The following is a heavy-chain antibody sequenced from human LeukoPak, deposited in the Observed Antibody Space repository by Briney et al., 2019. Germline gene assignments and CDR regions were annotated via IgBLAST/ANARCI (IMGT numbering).Heavy chain of an antibody. D-gene: IGHD3-10*01. V-gene: IGHV3-21*01. CDR2: ISSSSSYI. J-gene: IGHJ4*02. CDR1: GFTFSSYS. CDR3: ARDRHYYGSGSYWGYYFDY. Sequence: PGGSLRLSCAASGFTFSSYSMNWVRQAPGKGLEWVSSISSSSSYIYYADSVKGRFTISRDNAKNSLYLQMNSLRAEDTAVYYCARDRHYYGSGSYWGYYFDYWGQGTLVTVSS.